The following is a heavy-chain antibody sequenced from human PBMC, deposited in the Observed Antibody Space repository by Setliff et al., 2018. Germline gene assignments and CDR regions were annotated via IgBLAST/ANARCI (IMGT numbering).Heavy chain of an antibody. D-gene: IGHD2-21*01. CDR3: ARDLFRNAGGLYS. CDR2: ISYDGTND. J-gene: IGHJ5*02. Sequence: GGSLRLSCAASGFSVSTFSMHWVRQTPVKGLEWVATISYDGTNDFYADSGKGRFTVFRDSSKNKLYLKMSSLRPDDAAQYYCARDLFRNAGGLYSWGQGTLVTVSS. CDR1: GFSVSTFS. V-gene: IGHV3-30*03.